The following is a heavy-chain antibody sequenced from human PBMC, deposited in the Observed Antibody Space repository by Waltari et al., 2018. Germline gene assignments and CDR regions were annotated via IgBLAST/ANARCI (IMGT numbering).Heavy chain of an antibody. Sequence: EVQLVESGGGLVKPGGSLRLSCAASGFTFSSYSMNWVRRGRGKVLEWVSAFSSVSSYIYYADSVKGRFTISRDNAKNSLYLQMNSLRAEDTAVYYCASGGLALQYFQHWGQGTLVTVSS. CDR3: ASGGLALQYFQH. D-gene: IGHD2-15*01. CDR1: GFTFSSYS. V-gene: IGHV3-21*01. J-gene: IGHJ1*01. CDR2: FSSVSSYI.